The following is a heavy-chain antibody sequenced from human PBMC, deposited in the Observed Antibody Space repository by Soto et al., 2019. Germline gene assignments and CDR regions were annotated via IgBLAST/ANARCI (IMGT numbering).Heavy chain of an antibody. CDR1: GYSFTSTY. Sequence: QVQLVQSGAEVKKPGASVRISCRASGYSFTSTYVHWVRQAPGQGPEWMGIINPAGGTTYYAQKFQGRPTITSDTPTDTVFMALNDLTSEDTAVYFCALKVVTDYDNWGQGTLLTVSS. CDR3: ALKVVTDYDN. D-gene: IGHD2-21*02. J-gene: IGHJ4*02. V-gene: IGHV1-46*01. CDR2: INPAGGTT.